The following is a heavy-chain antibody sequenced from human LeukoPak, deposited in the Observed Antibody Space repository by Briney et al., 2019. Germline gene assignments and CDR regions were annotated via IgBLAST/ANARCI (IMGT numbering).Heavy chain of an antibody. CDR3: ARGCSAGTPHNWFDP. V-gene: IGHV4-59*01. D-gene: IGHD6-13*01. CDR2: IYYSGST. Sequence: SETLSLTCTVSGGSISGYYWSWIRQPPGKGLEWIGYIYYSGSTNYNPSLKSRVTISVDTPKNQFSLKLSSVTAGDTAVYYCARGCSAGTPHNWFDPWGQGTLVTVSS. CDR1: GGSISGYY. J-gene: IGHJ5*02.